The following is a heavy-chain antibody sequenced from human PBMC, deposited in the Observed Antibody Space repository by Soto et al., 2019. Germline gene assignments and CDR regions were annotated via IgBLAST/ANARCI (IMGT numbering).Heavy chain of an antibody. CDR1: SASLGYHY. Sequence: KPSQTLSPAGVVFSASLGYHYWAGMRHSPGKWLELIGEVHPSGSTYYNPSLKSRLTLSLDTSKNPFSLQVASVTAADTAVYFCARATPSGYRLGPPNLFHYGLDVCGPGPTVTFSS. J-gene: IGHJ6*02. CDR3: ARATPSGYRLGPPNLFHYGLDV. V-gene: IGHV4-34*01. CDR2: VHPSGST. D-gene: IGHD5-12*01.